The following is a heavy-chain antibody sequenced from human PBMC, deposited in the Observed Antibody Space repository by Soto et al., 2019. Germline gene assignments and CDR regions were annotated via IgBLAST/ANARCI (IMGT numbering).Heavy chain of an antibody. Sequence: SETLSLTCTVSGGSISSGGYYWSWIRQHPGKGLEWIGYIYYSGSTYYNPSLKSRVTISVDTSKNQFSLKLSSVTAADTAVYYCARERRATKCPRFDYWGQGTLVTVS. CDR2: IYYSGST. J-gene: IGHJ4*02. D-gene: IGHD5-12*01. CDR3: ARERRATKCPRFDY. CDR1: GGSISSGGYY. V-gene: IGHV4-31*03.